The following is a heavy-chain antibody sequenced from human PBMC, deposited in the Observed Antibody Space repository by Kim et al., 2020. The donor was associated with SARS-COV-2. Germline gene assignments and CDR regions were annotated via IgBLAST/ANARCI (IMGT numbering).Heavy chain of an antibody. CDR2: IDGSGTT. CDR1: GFTLGNYA. CDR3: AKDDAVGGGYLDY. J-gene: IGHJ4*02. D-gene: IGHD6-19*01. V-gene: IGHV3-23*01. Sequence: GGSLRLSCAASGFTLGNYAMSWVRQTPGKGLEWVSRIDGSGTTHYADSVKGRFTISRDNSKNTLSLQMNSLRAEDTAFYYCAKDDAVGGGYLDYWGQGIL.